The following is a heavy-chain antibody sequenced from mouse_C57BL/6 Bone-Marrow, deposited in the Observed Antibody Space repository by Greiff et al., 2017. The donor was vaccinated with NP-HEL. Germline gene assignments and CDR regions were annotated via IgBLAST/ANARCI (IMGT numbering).Heavy chain of an antibody. CDR3: TPSSYGSRAWYAY. J-gene: IGHJ3*01. CDR2: IDPANGDT. V-gene: IGHV14-4*01. D-gene: IGHD1-1*01. CDR1: GFNIKDDY. Sequence: VQLQQSGAELVRPGASVKLSCTASGFNIKDDYMHWVKQRPEQGLEWIGWIDPANGDTEYASKFQGKATITADTSSNTAYLQLSSLTSADTAFSSCTPSSYGSRAWYAYWGHGPLVTVSA.